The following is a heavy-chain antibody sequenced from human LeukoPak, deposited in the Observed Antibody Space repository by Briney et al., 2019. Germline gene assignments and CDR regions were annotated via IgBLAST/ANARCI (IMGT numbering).Heavy chain of an antibody. Sequence: GGSLRLSCAASGFTFSSYSMNWVRQAPGKGLEWVSYISSSSNTIYYADSVKGRFTISRDNAKNSLYLQMNSLRAEDTAVYYCARGEGFWSGYELDYWGQGTLVTVSS. D-gene: IGHD3-3*01. V-gene: IGHV3-48*01. J-gene: IGHJ4*02. CDR1: GFTFSSYS. CDR3: ARGEGFWSGYELDY. CDR2: ISSSSNTI.